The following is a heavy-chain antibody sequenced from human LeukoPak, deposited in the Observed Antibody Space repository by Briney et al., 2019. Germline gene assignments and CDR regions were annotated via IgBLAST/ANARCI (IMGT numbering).Heavy chain of an antibody. CDR2: INHSGST. V-gene: IGHV4-34*01. CDR3: ARARGIAAAGKIDY. D-gene: IGHD6-13*01. CDR1: GGSFSGYY. J-gene: IGHJ4*02. Sequence: SETLSLTCAVHGGSFSGYYWSWIRQPPGKGLEWIGEINHSGSTNYNPSLKSRVTISVDTSMNQFSLKLSSVTAADTAVYYCARARGIAAAGKIDYWGQGTLVTVSS.